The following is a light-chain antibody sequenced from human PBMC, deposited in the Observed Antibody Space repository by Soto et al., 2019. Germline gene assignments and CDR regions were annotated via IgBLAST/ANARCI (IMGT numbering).Light chain of an antibody. Sequence: DIELTQSPSSLSASVGDRVTLTCQASQDITSYLNWYQQKPGKAPKLLIYDASHLATGVPSRFSGSGSGTDFTFTISSLQPEDFATYYCQQYDNRPLLTFGGGTRVEIK. V-gene: IGKV1-33*01. CDR1: QDITSY. CDR2: DAS. CDR3: QQYDNRPLLT. J-gene: IGKJ4*01.